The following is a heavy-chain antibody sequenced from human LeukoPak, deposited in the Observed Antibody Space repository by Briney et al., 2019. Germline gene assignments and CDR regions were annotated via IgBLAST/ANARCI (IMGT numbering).Heavy chain of an antibody. CDR3: ARKGSGSYLSYYYYYMDV. V-gene: IGHV1-18*01. CDR1: GYTLTSYG. Sequence: ASVKVSCKASGYTLTSYGISWVRQAPGQGLEWMGWICAYNGNTNYAQKLQGRVTMTTDTTTSTAFMELRSLRSDDTAVYYCARKGSGSYLSYYYYYMDVWGKGTTVTVSS. J-gene: IGHJ6*03. CDR2: ICAYNGNT. D-gene: IGHD3-10*01.